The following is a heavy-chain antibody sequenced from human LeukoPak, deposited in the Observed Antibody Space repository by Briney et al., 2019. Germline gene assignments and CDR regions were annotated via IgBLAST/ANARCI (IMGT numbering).Heavy chain of an antibody. J-gene: IGHJ3*02. CDR3: AKVRAGGEDAFDI. D-gene: IGHD2-8*02. CDR1: GFTFDDYA. Sequence: GRSLRLSCAASGFTFDDYAMHWVRQAPGKGLEWVSGISWNSGSIGYADSVKGRFTISRDNAKNSLYLQMNSLRAEDTALYYCAKVRAGGEDAFDIWGQGTMVTVSS. V-gene: IGHV3-9*01. CDR2: ISWNSGSI.